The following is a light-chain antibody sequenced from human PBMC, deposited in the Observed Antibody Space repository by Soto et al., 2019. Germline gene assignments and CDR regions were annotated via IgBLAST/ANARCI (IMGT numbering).Light chain of an antibody. J-gene: IGLJ1*01. V-gene: IGLV2-14*01. Sequence: QSALTQPASVSGSPGQSITISCTGTSNDVGTYNYVSWYQHHPGKAPRLIIYEVSNRPSGVSHRFSGSKSGHMASLNISGLQAEDEADYFCSSYTSSATTVFGTGTKLTVL. CDR3: SSYTSSATTV. CDR1: SNDVGTYNY. CDR2: EVS.